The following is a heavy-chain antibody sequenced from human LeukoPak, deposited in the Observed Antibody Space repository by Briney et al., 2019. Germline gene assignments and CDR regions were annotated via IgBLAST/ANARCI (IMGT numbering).Heavy chain of an antibody. J-gene: IGHJ4*02. CDR3: ARADPYED. D-gene: IGHD3-3*01. Sequence: GGSLRLSCAASGFTFSSYGMDWVRQAPGKGLEWVAVIWYDGSNKYYVDSVKGRFTISRDNSKNTLYLQMNSLRAEDTALYYCARADPYEDWGQGTLVTVSS. V-gene: IGHV3-33*01. CDR1: GFTFSSYG. CDR2: IWYDGSNK.